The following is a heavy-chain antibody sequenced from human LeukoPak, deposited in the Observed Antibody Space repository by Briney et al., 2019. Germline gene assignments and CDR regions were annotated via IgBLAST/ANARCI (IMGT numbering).Heavy chain of an antibody. J-gene: IGHJ3*02. Sequence: SETLSLTCTVSGGSISSYYLSWIRQPPGKGLEWIGYIYYSGSSNYNPSLKSRVTISVDTSKNQFSLKLSSVTAADTAVYYCARDRYCGGDCTPGAFDIWGQGTMVTVSS. CDR1: GGSISSYY. CDR2: IYYSGSS. D-gene: IGHD2-21*02. CDR3: ARDRYCGGDCTPGAFDI. V-gene: IGHV4-59*01.